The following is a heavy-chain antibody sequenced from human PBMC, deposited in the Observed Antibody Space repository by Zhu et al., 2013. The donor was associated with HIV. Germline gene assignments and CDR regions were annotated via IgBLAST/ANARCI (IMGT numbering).Heavy chain of an antibody. D-gene: IGHD2-2*01. CDR3: ARGVVPAAKAAFDY. CDR1: GYTFTGYY. J-gene: IGHJ4*02. V-gene: IGHV1-2*02. CDR2: IDPNSGGT. Sequence: QVQLVQSGTEVKKPGATVKVSCKASGYTFTGYYMHWVRQAPGRGLEWMGWIDPNSGGTNYAQKFQSRVTMTRDTSISTAYMELSRLKSDDTAVYYCARGVVPAAKAAFDYWGQGTLVTVSS.